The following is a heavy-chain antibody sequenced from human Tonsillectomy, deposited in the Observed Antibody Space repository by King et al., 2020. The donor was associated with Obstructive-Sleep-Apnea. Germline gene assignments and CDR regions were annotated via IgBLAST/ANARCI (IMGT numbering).Heavy chain of an antibody. V-gene: IGHV3-23*04. CDR2: ISGSGGST. Sequence: VQLVESGGGLVQPGGSLRLSCAASGFTFSSYAMSWVRQAPGKGLEWVSAISGSGGSTYYADSVKGRFTISRDNSKNTLYLQMNSLRAEDTAVYYCAKLLGLPAAMISYYYYGMDVWGQGTTVTVSS. J-gene: IGHJ6*02. CDR3: AKLLGLPAAMISYYYYGMDV. CDR1: GFTFSSYA. D-gene: IGHD2-2*01.